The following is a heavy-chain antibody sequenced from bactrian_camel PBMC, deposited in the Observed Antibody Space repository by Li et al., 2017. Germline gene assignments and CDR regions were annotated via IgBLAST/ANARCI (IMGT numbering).Heavy chain of an antibody. V-gene: IGHV3-2*01. J-gene: IGHJ4*01. CDR2: IMQDSPRA. Sequence: VQLVESGGGSAQPGKSLRLTCAASGFTFRNFPMTWVRQRPGQGLEWVASIMQDSPRAEYADSVKGRFTISRDNTKNLLYLLLNSLKTEDTAKYICAKGIQKCPGLYCRPEGQGTQVTVS. CDR1: GFTFRNFP. D-gene: IGHD3*01.